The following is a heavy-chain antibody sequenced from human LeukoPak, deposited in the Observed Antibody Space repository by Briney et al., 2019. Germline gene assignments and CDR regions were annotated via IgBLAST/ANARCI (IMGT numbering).Heavy chain of an antibody. Sequence: PGGSLRLSCAASGFTFSSYSMNWVRQAPGKGLEWVSYISSSSSTIYYADSVKGRFTISRDNAKNSLYLQMNSLRAEDTAVYYCAREKLGRGLWLVRRAHHAFDIWGQGTMVTVSS. J-gene: IGHJ3*02. CDR3: AREKLGRGLWLVRRAHHAFDI. V-gene: IGHV3-48*04. CDR1: GFTFSSYS. D-gene: IGHD6-19*01. CDR2: ISSSSSTI.